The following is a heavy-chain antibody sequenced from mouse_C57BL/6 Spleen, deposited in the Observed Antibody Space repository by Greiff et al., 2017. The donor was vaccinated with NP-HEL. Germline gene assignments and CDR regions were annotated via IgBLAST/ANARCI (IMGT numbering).Heavy chain of an antibody. V-gene: IGHV14-4*01. J-gene: IGHJ2*01. CDR3: QGGRHY. CDR1: GFNIKDDY. D-gene: IGHD1-1*01. Sequence: EVKVVESGAELVRPGASVKLSCTASGFNIKDDYMHWVKQRPEQGLEWIGWIDPENGDTEYASKFQGKATITADTSSNTAYLQLSSLTSEDTAVYYCQGGRHYWGQGTTLTVSS. CDR2: IDPENGDT.